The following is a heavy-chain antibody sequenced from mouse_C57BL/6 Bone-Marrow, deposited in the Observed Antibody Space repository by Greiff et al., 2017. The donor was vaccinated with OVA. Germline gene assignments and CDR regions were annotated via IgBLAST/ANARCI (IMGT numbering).Heavy chain of an antibody. V-gene: IGHV3-1*01. Sequence: EVQLQQSGPGMVKPSQSLSLTCTVTGYSITSGYDWHWIRHFPGNKLEWMGYISYSGSTNYNPSLKSRISITHDTSKNHFFLKLHSVTTEDTATYYCARGFSYWYFDVWGTGTTVTVSS. CDR1: GYSITSGYD. J-gene: IGHJ1*03. CDR2: ISYSGST. CDR3: ARGFSYWYFDV.